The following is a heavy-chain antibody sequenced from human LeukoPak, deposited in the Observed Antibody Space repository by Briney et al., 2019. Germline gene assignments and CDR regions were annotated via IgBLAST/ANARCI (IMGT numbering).Heavy chain of an antibody. D-gene: IGHD6-19*01. V-gene: IGHV4-4*07. CDR3: ARRRAVAGGDY. Sequence: SETLSLTCTVSGCSISSYYWSWTRQPTGKGLKWIGRIHTSGSTNYNPSLKSRVTISVDTSKNQFSLKLSSVTAADTAVYYCARRRAVAGGDYWGQGTLVTVSS. CDR1: GCSISSYY. CDR2: IHTSGST. J-gene: IGHJ4*02.